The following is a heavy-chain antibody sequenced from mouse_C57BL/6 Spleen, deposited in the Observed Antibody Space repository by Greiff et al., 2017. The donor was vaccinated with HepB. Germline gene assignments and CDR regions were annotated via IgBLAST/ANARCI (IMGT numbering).Heavy chain of an antibody. CDR3: ARADGNDRYYAMDY. CDR2: IDPSDSET. Sequence: VKLQQPGAELVRPGSSVKLSCKASGYTFTSYWMHWVKQRPIQGLEWIGNIDPSDSETHYNQKFKYKATLTVDKSSSTAYMQLSSLTSEDSAVYYCARADGNDRYYAMDYWGQGTSVTVSS. CDR1: GYTFTSYW. V-gene: IGHV1-52*01. D-gene: IGHD2-2*01. J-gene: IGHJ4*01.